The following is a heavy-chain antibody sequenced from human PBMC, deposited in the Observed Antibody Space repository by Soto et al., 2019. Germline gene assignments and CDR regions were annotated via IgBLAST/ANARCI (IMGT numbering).Heavy chain of an antibody. Sequence: GGSLRLSCEASGFSFRNHWMTWVRQAPGRGLEWVANIKQDGTEKYYVDSVKGRFIISRDNARNSLYLQMNSLRAEDTAVYYCASRPSDVYYYGVFDYWGQGTLVIVSS. CDR1: GFSFRNHW. CDR3: ASRPSDVYYYGVFDY. J-gene: IGHJ4*02. CDR2: IKQDGTEK. V-gene: IGHV3-7*03. D-gene: IGHD3-10*01.